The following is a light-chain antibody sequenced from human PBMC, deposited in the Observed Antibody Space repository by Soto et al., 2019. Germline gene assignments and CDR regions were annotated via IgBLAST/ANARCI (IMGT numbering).Light chain of an antibody. CDR1: QSVSRR. Sequence: EVVLTQSPGTLSLSPGVRATVSCRASQSVSRRLAWYQQRPGQSPRXLTYDTSYRAAGIPARFSGSGSGTDFTLTISSLEPEDLAVYYCQQYNNWLTFGGGTKVDIK. CDR2: DTS. CDR3: QQYNNWLT. V-gene: IGKV3-11*01. J-gene: IGKJ4*01.